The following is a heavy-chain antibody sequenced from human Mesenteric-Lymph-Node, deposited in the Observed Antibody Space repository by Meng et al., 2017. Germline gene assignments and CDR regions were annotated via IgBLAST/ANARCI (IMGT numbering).Heavy chain of an antibody. V-gene: IGHV3-33*01. Sequence: GESLKISCAASGFTFSSYGMHWVRQAPGKGLEWVAVIWYDGSNKYYADSVKGRFTISRDNSKNTLYLQMNSLRAEDTAVYYCARIDYYDSSGPNDYWGQGTLVTVSS. CDR3: ARIDYYDSSGPNDY. CDR1: GFTFSSYG. D-gene: IGHD3-22*01. CDR2: IWYDGSNK. J-gene: IGHJ4*02.